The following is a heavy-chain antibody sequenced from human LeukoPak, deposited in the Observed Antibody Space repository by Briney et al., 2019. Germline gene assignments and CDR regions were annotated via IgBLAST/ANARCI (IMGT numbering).Heavy chain of an antibody. CDR1: GFSFRHYG. J-gene: IGHJ5*02. CDR2: INYDGSNK. CDR3: ARDSSGLGFDP. Sequence: GGSLRLSCAASGFSFRHYGMHWVRQAPGKGLEWVAFINYDGSNKYYADSVKGRFTISRDNSKNTLYLEINSLSADDTAVYYCARDSSGLGFDPWGQGTLVTVSS. D-gene: IGHD6-19*01. V-gene: IGHV3-30*19.